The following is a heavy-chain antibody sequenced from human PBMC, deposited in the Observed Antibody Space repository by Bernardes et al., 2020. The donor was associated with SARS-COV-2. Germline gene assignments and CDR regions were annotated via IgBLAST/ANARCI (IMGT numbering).Heavy chain of an antibody. Sequence: GGSLRLSCAASGFTFSSYGMHWVRQAPGKGLEWVAVIWYDGSNKYYADSVKGRFTISRDNSKNTLYLKMNSLRAEDTAVYYCARDGAPSSWFDHWGQGTLVTVSS. CDR3: ARDGAPSSWFDH. V-gene: IGHV3-33*01. CDR2: IWYDGSNK. J-gene: IGHJ5*02. CDR1: GFTFSSYG.